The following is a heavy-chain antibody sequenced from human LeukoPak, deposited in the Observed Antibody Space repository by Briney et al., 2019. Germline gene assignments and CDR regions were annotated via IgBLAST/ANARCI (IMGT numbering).Heavy chain of an antibody. CDR2: IKEDGSEK. D-gene: IGHD3-22*01. V-gene: IGHV3-7*01. CDR1: GFMFSSNT. J-gene: IGHJ4*02. CDR3: ARDSSGYQ. Sequence: GGSLRLSCVVSGFMFSSNTMTWVRQAPGKGLEWVANIKEDGSEKYYGDSVKGRFTISRDNAKNSLYLEMNSLRVEDTAVYYCARDSSGYQWGQGTLVTVSS.